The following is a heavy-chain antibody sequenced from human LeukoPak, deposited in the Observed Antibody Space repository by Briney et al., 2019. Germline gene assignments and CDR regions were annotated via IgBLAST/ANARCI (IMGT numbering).Heavy chain of an antibody. CDR2: ISYDGSNK. D-gene: IGHD3-22*01. V-gene: IGHV3-30-3*01. J-gene: IGHJ4*02. CDR3: ARSYYYDSSGPPS. Sequence: GGSLRLSCAASGFTFSSYAMHWVRQAPGKGLEWVAVISYDGSNKYYADSVKGRFTISRDNSKNTLYLQMNSLRAEDTAVYYCARSYYYDSSGPPSWGQGTLVTVSS. CDR1: GFTFSSYA.